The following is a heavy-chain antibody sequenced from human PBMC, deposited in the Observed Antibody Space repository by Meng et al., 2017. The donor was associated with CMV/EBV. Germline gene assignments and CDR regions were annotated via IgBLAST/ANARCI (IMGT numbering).Heavy chain of an antibody. CDR1: GFTFSSYA. CDR2: ISGSGGST. D-gene: IGHD3-10*01. J-gene: IGHJ6*02. CDR3: AKDGGSGSYYKSSDSFYYYYGMDV. V-gene: IGHV3-23*01. Sequence: ETLSLTCAASGFTFSSYAMSWVRQAPGKGLEWVSAISGSGGSTYYADSVKGRFTISRDNSKNTLYLQMNSLRAEDTAVYYCAKDGGSGSYYKSSDSFYYYYGMDVWGQGTTVTVSS.